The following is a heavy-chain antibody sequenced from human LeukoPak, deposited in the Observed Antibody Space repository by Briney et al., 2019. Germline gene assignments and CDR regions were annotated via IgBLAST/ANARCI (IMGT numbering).Heavy chain of an antibody. J-gene: IGHJ3*02. CDR1: GCTFSSYA. CDR3: ARSATQKRMIMVRGHANVFDI. Sequence: SVKVSCKASGCTFSSYAISWVRQAPGQGLEWMGGIIPIFGTANYAQKFQGRVTITADESTSTAYMELSSLRSEDTAVYYCARSATQKRMIMVRGHANVFDIWGQGTMATVSS. CDR2: IIPIFGTA. D-gene: IGHD3-10*01. V-gene: IGHV1-69*13.